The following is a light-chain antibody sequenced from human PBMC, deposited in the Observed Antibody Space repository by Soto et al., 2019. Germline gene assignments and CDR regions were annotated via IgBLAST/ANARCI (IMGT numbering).Light chain of an antibody. CDR1: QSVLYSSNNKNY. J-gene: IGKJ2*01. CDR2: WAS. V-gene: IGKV4-1*01. CDR3: QQYESTPPT. Sequence: IVMTQSPDSLAVSLGERATINCKSSQSVLYSSNNKNYLAWYQQRPGKPPKLLIYWASTRESGVPDRFSGSGSGTDFTLTITSLQAEDVAVYYCQQYESTPPTFGQGTKLEIK.